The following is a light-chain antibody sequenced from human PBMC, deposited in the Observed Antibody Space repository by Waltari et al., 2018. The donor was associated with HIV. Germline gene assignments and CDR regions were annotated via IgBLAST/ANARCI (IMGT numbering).Light chain of an antibody. Sequence: QSALTQPPSASGSPGQSVTISCTGKTNDVGAYNYVSWYQQHPGKAPKLMIYEVFKRPSGVPDLFSGSKSGNTASLTVAWLQAEDEADYYCTSYAGRNTGVFGGGTKLTVL. CDR1: TNDVGAYNY. CDR3: TSYAGRNTGV. CDR2: EVF. J-gene: IGLJ2*01. V-gene: IGLV2-8*01.